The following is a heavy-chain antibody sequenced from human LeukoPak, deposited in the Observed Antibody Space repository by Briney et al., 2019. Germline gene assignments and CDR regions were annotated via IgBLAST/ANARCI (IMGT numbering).Heavy chain of an antibody. Sequence: ASVKVSCKASGYTFTSYDINWVRQATGQGLEWMGWMNPNSGNTGYAQKFQGRVTITRNTSISTAYMELSSLRSEDMAVYYCARGSRRFRAFDIWGQGTMVTVSS. CDR1: GYTFTSYD. CDR2: MNPNSGNT. CDR3: ARGSRRFRAFDI. V-gene: IGHV1-8*03. D-gene: IGHD3-10*01. J-gene: IGHJ3*02.